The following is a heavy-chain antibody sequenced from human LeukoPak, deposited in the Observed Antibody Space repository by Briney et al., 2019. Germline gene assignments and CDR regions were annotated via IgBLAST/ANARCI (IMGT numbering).Heavy chain of an antibody. V-gene: IGHV4-4*02. CDR3: SRENGAFSPFGY. J-gene: IGHJ4*02. CDR2: ISLTGLT. CDR1: GGSITNTNW. Sequence: PSGTLSLTCGVSGGSITNTNWWSWVRQPPGQGLEWIGEISLTGLTHYNPSLESRVTVSLDKSKNQLSLNLTSVTAADTAVYFCSRENGAFSPFGYWGQGILVTVLS. D-gene: IGHD3-16*01.